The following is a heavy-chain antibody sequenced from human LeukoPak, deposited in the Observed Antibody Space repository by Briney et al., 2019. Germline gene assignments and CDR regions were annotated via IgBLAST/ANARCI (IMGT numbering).Heavy chain of an antibody. V-gene: IGHV4-34*01. J-gene: IGHJ4*02. CDR1: GGSFSGYY. CDR2: INHSGST. Sequence: PSETLSLTCAVYGGSFSGYYWSWIRQPPGKGLEWIGEINHSGSTNYNPSLKSRVTISVDTSKNQFSLKLSSVTAADTAVYYCARRHVEYSSSSDPYYFDYWGQGTPVTVSS. CDR3: ARRHVEYSSSSDPYYFDY. D-gene: IGHD6-6*01.